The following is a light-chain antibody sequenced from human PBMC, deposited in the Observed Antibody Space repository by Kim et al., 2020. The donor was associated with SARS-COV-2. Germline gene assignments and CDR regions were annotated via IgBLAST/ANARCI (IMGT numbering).Light chain of an antibody. CDR3: SSYTRIFTWV. Sequence: GQSITISCTGTSGDIGGHNFVSWFQQHRGRAPKCRIFGVNKWSSGVSSRFSGSRSGNTASLTISGLRTDDEADYYCSSYTRIFTWVFGAGTQLTVL. J-gene: IGLJ3*02. CDR1: SGDIGGHNF. CDR2: GVN. V-gene: IGLV2-14*03.